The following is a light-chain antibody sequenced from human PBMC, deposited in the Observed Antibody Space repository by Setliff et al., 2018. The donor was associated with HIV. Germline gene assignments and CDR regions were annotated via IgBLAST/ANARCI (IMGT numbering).Light chain of an antibody. CDR3: SSYAGSNNYV. CDR2: EVS. V-gene: IGLV2-8*01. J-gene: IGLJ1*01. CDR1: SSDVGGYNY. Sequence: ALTQPPSASGSPGQSVTISCTGTSSDVGGYNYVSWYQQHPGKAPKLMIYEVSKRPSGVPDRFSGSKSGNTASLTVSGLQAEDEADYYCSSYAGSNNYVFGTGTKGTVL.